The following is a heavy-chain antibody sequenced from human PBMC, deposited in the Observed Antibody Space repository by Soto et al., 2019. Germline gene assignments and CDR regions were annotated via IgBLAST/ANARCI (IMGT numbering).Heavy chain of an antibody. Sequence: QVQLQESGPGLVKPSETQSLTCTVSGGSVSSGSYYWGWIRQPPGKGLEWIGYIYHSGSTNYNPSLKSRVTISVDTSNNQFSLSLTSVTAADTAVYYRARLSAAWFDPWGQGTLVTDAS. CDR2: IYHSGST. CDR3: ARLSAAWFDP. CDR1: GGSVSSGSYY. D-gene: IGHD6-19*01. J-gene: IGHJ5*02. V-gene: IGHV4-61*01.